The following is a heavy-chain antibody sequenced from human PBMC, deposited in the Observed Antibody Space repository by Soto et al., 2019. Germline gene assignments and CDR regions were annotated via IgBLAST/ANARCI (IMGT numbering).Heavy chain of an antibody. Sequence: QITLNESGPTVVKPAETLTLTCTFSGFSLTTSGVGVGWIRQSPGKAPEWLALIYWDDDKCYSASLKSRLTITKDTSKIQVVLTMASVDPADTATYYCAHRILRTVFGLVTTTAIYFDFWGQGTPVVVS. J-gene: IGHJ4*02. CDR1: GFSLTTSGVG. CDR2: IYWDDDK. CDR3: AHRILRTVFGLVTTTAIYFDF. D-gene: IGHD3-3*01. V-gene: IGHV2-5*02.